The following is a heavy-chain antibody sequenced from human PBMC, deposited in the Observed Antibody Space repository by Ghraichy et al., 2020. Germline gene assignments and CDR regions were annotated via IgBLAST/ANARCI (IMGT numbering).Heavy chain of an antibody. CDR2: IYTSGST. J-gene: IGHJ2*01. V-gene: IGHV4-4*07. Sequence: SETLSLTCTVSGGSISSYYWSWIRQPAGKGLEWIGRIYTSGSTNYNPSLKSRVTMSVDTSKNQFSLKLSSVTAADTAVYYCARESTYYDSSGYYPNWYFDLWGRGTLVTVSS. D-gene: IGHD3-22*01. CDR3: ARESTYYDSSGYYPNWYFDL. CDR1: GGSISSYY.